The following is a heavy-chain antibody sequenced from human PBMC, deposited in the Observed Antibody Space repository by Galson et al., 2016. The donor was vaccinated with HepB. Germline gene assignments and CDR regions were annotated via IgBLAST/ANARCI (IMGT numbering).Heavy chain of an antibody. D-gene: IGHD1-1*01. Sequence: SETLSLTCSVSGGSISSNFWSWLRQPPEKGLEWIGYIYYSGSTNYSPSLKSRVTISLDTSKNQFSLKVRDVTAADTAVYYCAREGNAGQSFDSWGQGALVTVSS. V-gene: IGHV4-59*12. CDR2: IYYSGST. J-gene: IGHJ4*02. CDR1: GGSISSNF. CDR3: AREGNAGQSFDS.